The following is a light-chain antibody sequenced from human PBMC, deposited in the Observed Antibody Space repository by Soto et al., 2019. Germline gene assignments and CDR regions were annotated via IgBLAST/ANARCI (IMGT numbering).Light chain of an antibody. CDR2: DDS. CDR1: NIGSKS. V-gene: IGLV3-21*02. J-gene: IGLJ3*02. Sequence: SYELSQPPSVSVAPGQTARITCGGTNIGSKSVHWYQQKPGQAPVLVVYDDSDRPSGIPERFSGSNSGNTATLTISRVEAGDEADYYCQVWDSSSDQGVFGGVTKVPVL. CDR3: QVWDSSSDQGV.